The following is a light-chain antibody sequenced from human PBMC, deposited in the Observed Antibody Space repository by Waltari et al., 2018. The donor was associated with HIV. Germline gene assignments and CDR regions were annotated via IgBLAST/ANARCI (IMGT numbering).Light chain of an antibody. J-gene: IGLJ2*01. Sequence: QSALTQPASVSGSPGQSITISCTGSGSDIGGYNYVSWYQHYPGKAPKLIIYDVSRRPSCVSNRFSGSKSGNTASLTISGLRAEDEADYYCSSYTSITLIFGGGTKLTVL. V-gene: IGLV2-14*03. CDR3: SSYTSITLI. CDR1: GSDIGGYNY. CDR2: DVS.